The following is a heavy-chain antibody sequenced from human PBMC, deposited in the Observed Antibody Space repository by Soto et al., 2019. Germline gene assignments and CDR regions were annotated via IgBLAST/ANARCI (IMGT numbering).Heavy chain of an antibody. CDR1: GFTFSNAW. CDR3: TTTESPPDIVATFHYYYYGMDV. J-gene: IGHJ6*02. Sequence: GGSLRLSCAASGFTFSNAWMNWVRQAPGKGLEWVGRIKSKTDGGTTDYAAPVKGRFTISRDDSKNTLYLQMNSLKTEDTAVYYCTTTESPPDIVATFHYYYYGMDVWGQGTTVTVSS. V-gene: IGHV3-15*07. CDR2: IKSKTDGGTT. D-gene: IGHD5-12*01.